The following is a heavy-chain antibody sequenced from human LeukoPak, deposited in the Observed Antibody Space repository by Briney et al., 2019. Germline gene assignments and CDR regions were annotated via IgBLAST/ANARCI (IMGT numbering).Heavy chain of an antibody. J-gene: IGHJ3*02. CDR2: IVVGSGNT. V-gene: IGHV1-58*02. Sequence: GTSVKVSCKASGFTFTSSAMQWVRQARGQRLEWIGWIVVGSGNTNYAQKFQERVTITRDMSTSTAYMELSSLRSEDTAVYYCARDGSSGYASDAFDIWGQGTMVTVSS. CDR1: GFTFTSSA. D-gene: IGHD3-22*01. CDR3: ARDGSSGYASDAFDI.